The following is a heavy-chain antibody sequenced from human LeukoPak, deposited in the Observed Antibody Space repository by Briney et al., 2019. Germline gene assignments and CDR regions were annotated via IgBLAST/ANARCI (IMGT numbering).Heavy chain of an antibody. CDR1: GGTFNNSA. D-gene: IGHD3-22*01. J-gene: IGHJ4*02. V-gene: IGHV1-69*04. Sequence: SVKVSCKASGGTFNNSAISWVRQAPGQGLEWMGRIIPILDITNYAQKFQGRVTITADKSTSTAYMELSSLRSEDTAVYYCARALVYDSSGYYSGYFDYWGQGTLVTVSS. CDR3: ARALVYDSSGYYSGYFDY. CDR2: IIPILDIT.